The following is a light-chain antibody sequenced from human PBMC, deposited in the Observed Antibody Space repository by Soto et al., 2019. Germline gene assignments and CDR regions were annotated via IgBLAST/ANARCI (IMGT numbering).Light chain of an antibody. V-gene: IGLV1-44*01. CDR3: SAWDDSLSGVL. CDR1: TLGIGNTF. CDR2: SNN. J-gene: IGLJ2*01. Sequence: QSVLTQPPSASGTPGQTVTISCSGTTLGIGNTFVNLYQHLPGTAPKILIFSNNHRPSGVPDRCSASKSGTSASLAISGLQSGYEADYYCSAWDDSLSGVLFGGGTKLTVL.